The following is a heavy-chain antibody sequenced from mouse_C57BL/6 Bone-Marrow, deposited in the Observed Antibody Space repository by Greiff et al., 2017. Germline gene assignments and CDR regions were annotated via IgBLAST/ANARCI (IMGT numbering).Heavy chain of an antibody. CDR2: IYPRSGNT. CDR1: GYTFTSYG. Sequence: VQLQESGAELARPGASVKLSCKASGYTFTSYGISWVKQRTGQGLEWIGEIYPRSGNTYYNEKFKGKATLTADKSSSTAYMELRSLTSEDSAVYFCARSGSSLSWFAYWGQGNLVTVSA. CDR3: ARSGSSLSWFAY. V-gene: IGHV1-81*01. D-gene: IGHD1-1*01. J-gene: IGHJ3*01.